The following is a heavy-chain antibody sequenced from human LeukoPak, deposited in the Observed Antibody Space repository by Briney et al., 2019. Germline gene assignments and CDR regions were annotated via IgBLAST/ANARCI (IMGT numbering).Heavy chain of an antibody. D-gene: IGHD2-15*01. J-gene: IGHJ4*02. CDR1: GGSISSYY. V-gene: IGHV4-34*01. CDR2: INHSGST. Sequence: SETLSLTCTVSGGSISSYYWSWIRQPPGKGLEWIGGINHSGSTNYNPSLKSRVTISVDTSKNQFSLKLSSVTAADTAVYYCARKGYCSGGSCYWRYSHWGQGTLVTVSS. CDR3: ARKGYCSGGSCYWRYSH.